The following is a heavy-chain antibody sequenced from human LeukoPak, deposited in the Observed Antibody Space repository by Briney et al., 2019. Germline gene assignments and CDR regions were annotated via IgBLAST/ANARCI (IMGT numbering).Heavy chain of an antibody. V-gene: IGHV1-46*01. CDR2: INPSGGST. Sequence: GASVKVSCKASGYTFTSYYMHWVRQAPGQGLEWMGIINPSGGSTSYAQKFQGRVTMTRDTSTSTVYMELSRLRSDDTAVYYCARASAVAGSKDWYFDLWGRGTLVTVSS. D-gene: IGHD6-19*01. CDR1: GYTFTSYY. CDR3: ARASAVAGSKDWYFDL. J-gene: IGHJ2*01.